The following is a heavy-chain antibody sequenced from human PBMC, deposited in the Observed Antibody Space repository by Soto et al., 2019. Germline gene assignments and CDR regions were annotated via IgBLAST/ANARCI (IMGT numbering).Heavy chain of an antibody. J-gene: IGHJ6*02. D-gene: IGHD5-18*01. CDR3: ARTSMQSRGYGYGHVGMDV. CDR2: IDPSDSYT. V-gene: IGHV5-10-1*01. CDR1: GYSFTSYW. Sequence: EVQLVQSGAEVKKPGESLRISCKGSGYSFTSYWISWVRQMPGKGLEWMGRIDPSDSYTNYSPSFQGHVTISADKSISTAYLQWSSLKASDTAMYYCARTSMQSRGYGYGHVGMDVWGQGTTVTVSS.